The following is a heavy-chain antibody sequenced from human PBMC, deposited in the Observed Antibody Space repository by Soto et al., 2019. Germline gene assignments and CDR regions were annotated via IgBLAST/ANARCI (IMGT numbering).Heavy chain of an antibody. J-gene: IGHJ4*02. CDR3: AKETMPEHYGATLFDY. D-gene: IGHD4-17*01. CDR2: FSAGGRA. V-gene: IGHV3-23*01. Sequence: EVQLLESGGGLVQPGGSLRLSCEASGFSFSNYALSWVRQSPGKGLEWVSTFSAGGRAYYADSVKGRFTIAKDTSKNTMHLEASSLRADDTAVYYCAKETMPEHYGATLFDYWGQGTRVTVSS. CDR1: GFSFSNYA.